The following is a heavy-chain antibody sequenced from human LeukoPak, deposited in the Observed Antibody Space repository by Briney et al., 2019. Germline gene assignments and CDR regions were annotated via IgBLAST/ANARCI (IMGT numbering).Heavy chain of an antibody. CDR2: ISGSGGST. V-gene: IGHV3-23*01. J-gene: IGHJ6*03. CDR3: AKLYSSIWEVYYFFMDV. CDR1: GFTFSSYG. D-gene: IGHD6-13*01. Sequence: GGSLRLSCAASGFTFSSYGMSWVRQAPGKGLEWVSAISGSGGSTYFADSVKGRFTISRDNSKNTLYLQMNTLRAEDTAVYYCAKLYSSIWEVYYFFMDVWGKGTTVTVSS.